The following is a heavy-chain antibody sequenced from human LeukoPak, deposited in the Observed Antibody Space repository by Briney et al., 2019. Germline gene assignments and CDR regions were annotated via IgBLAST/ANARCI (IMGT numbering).Heavy chain of an antibody. CDR2: IKQDGSEK. D-gene: IGHD3-22*01. Sequence: PGGSLRLSCAASGFTFSSYSMNWVRQAPGKGLEWVANIKQDGSEKYYVDSVKGRFTISRDNAKNSLYLQMNSLRAEDTAVYYCARVDYYDSGYFDYWGQGTLVTVSS. V-gene: IGHV3-7*04. J-gene: IGHJ4*02. CDR3: ARVDYYDSGYFDY. CDR1: GFTFSSYS.